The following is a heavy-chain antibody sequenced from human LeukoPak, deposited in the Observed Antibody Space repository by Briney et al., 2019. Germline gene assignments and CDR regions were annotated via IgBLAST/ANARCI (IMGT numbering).Heavy chain of an antibody. D-gene: IGHD2-15*01. CDR3: ATGRVVAADTPLDY. V-gene: IGHV1-69*06. J-gene: IGHJ4*02. Sequence: GASVKVSCKASGGTFSSYAISWVRQAPGQGLEWMGGIIPIFGTANYAQKFRGRVTITADKSTRTAYMELSSLRSEDTAVYYCATGRVVAADTPLDYWGQGTLVTVSS. CDR2: IIPIFGTA. CDR1: GGTFSSYA.